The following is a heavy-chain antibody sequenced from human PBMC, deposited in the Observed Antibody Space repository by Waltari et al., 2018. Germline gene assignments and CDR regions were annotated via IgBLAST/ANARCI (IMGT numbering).Heavy chain of an antibody. J-gene: IGHJ3*02. CDR2: INPSVGST. V-gene: IGHV1-46*01. CDR3: ARDKGILAQGWGGSFDI. CDR1: GYTFTSYY. D-gene: IGHD3-16*01. Sequence: QVQLVQSGAEVKKPGASVKVSCKASGYTFTSYYMHWVRQAPGQGLEWMGIINPSVGSTSYAQKVQGRVTMIRDTSTSTVYMELSSLRSEDTAVYYCARDKGILAQGWGGSFDIWGQGTMVTVSS.